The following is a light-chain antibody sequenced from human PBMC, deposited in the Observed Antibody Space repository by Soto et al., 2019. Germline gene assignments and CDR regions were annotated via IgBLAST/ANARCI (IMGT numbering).Light chain of an antibody. CDR1: QTISSW. CDR2: KAS. CDR3: QQSYTTPQT. J-gene: IGKJ1*01. V-gene: IGKV1-5*03. Sequence: IHMTQSPSTLSVSVVDRVTITCLASQTISSWLAWYQQKPGKAPKLLIYKASTLKSGVPSRFSGSGSGTDFTLTISSLQPEDFATYYCQQSYTTPQTFGQGTKVDIK.